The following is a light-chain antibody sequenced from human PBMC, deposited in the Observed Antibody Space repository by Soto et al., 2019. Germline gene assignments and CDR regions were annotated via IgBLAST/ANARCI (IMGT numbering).Light chain of an antibody. Sequence: EVVMTQSPATLSVFPGERVTLSCRASHSVSTSLAWYQQKPGQAPRLLIYSASPRATDIPARFSGSGSGTEFTLTINSLESEDFAVYYCQQYIHGYTFGQGTKLEIK. V-gene: IGKV3-15*01. J-gene: IGKJ2*01. CDR3: QQYIHGYT. CDR2: SAS. CDR1: HSVSTS.